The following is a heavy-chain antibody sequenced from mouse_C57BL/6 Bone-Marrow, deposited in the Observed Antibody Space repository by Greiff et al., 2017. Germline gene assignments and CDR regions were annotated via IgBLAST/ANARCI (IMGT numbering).Heavy chain of an antibody. J-gene: IGHJ1*03. CDR3: ARLGWLLRYWYFDV. Sequence: EVHLVESGGDLVKPGGSLKLSCAASGFTFSSYGMSWVRQTPDKRLEWVATISSGGRYTYYPDSVKGRFTISRDNAKNTLYLQMSSLKSEDTAMYYCARLGWLLRYWYFDVWGTGTTVTFSS. CDR2: ISSGGRYT. V-gene: IGHV5-6*01. D-gene: IGHD2-3*01. CDR1: GFTFSSYG.